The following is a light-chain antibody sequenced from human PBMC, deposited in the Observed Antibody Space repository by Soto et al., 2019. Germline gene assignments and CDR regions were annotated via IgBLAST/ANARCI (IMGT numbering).Light chain of an antibody. Sequence: QSALTQPASVSGSPGQSITISCTGTSSDVGGYNYVSWYQQHPGKAPKLMIYDVSNRPSGVSNRFSGSKSGNTASQTISGLQAEAGGDYECCSYTISSTLVVVGGGTKVTVL. J-gene: IGLJ2*01. CDR3: CSYTISSTLVV. V-gene: IGLV2-14*01. CDR2: DVS. CDR1: SSDVGGYNY.